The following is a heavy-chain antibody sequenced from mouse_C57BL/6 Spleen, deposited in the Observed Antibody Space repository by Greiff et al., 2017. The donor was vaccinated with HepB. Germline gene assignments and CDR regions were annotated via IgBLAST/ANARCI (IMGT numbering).Heavy chain of an antibody. V-gene: IGHV1-42*01. D-gene: IGHD2-4*01. CDR1: GYSFTGYY. CDR2: INPSTGGT. CDR3: ARGYYDYDGYAMDY. J-gene: IGHJ4*01. Sequence: EVKLQESGPELVKPGASVKISCKASGYSFTGYYMNWVKQSPEKSLEWIGEINPSTGGTTYNQKFKAKATLTVDKSSSTAYMQLKSLTSEDSAVYYCARGYYDYDGYAMDYWGQGTSVTVSS.